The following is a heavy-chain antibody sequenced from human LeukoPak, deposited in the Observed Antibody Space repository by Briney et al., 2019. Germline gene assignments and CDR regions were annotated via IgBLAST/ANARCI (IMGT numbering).Heavy chain of an antibody. CDR2: INHSGTT. CDR3: ARGRGHMDV. CDR1: GGSFGDYH. D-gene: IGHD3-10*01. V-gene: IGHV4-34*01. Sequence: PSETLSLTCAVYGGSFGDYHWSWIRQPPGKGLEWIGEINHSGTTHYNPSLKHKVTMSVDTSKTQFSLQFISVTAADTAVYYCARGRGHMDVWGKGTTVTVSS. J-gene: IGHJ6*03.